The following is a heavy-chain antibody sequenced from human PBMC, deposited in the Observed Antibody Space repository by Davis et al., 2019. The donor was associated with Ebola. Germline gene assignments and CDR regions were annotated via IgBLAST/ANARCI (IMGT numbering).Heavy chain of an antibody. Sequence: SETLYLTCAVYGGSFSDYYWSWIRQPPGKGLEWIGEINHGGSTKYNPSLRSRVTISVDTSKNQFFLKVSSVTAADTAVYYCARVNGDFYSYGMDVWGQGTTVTVS. CDR2: INHGGST. V-gene: IGHV4-34*01. CDR1: GGSFSDYY. J-gene: IGHJ6*02. D-gene: IGHD2-8*01. CDR3: ARVNGDFYSYGMDV.